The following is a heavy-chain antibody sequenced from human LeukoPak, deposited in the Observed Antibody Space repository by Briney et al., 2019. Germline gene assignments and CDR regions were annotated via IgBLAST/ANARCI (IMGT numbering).Heavy chain of an antibody. D-gene: IGHD6-13*01. CDR2: ISGSGGST. V-gene: IGHV3-23*01. Sequence: PGGSLRLSCAASGFTFSSYAMSWVRQAPGKGLEWVSVISGSGGSTYYADSVKGRFTISRDNSKNTLYLQMNSLRAEDTAVYYCAKGRYSSSWFFFDFWGQGTLVTVSS. J-gene: IGHJ4*02. CDR1: GFTFSSYA. CDR3: AKGRYSSSWFFFDF.